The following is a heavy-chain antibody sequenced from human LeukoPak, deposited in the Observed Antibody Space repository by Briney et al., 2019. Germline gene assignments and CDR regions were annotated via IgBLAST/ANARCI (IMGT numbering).Heavy chain of an antibody. CDR3: ARDGYYGDYPFDY. Sequence: GGSLRLSCAASGFTFSSYSMNWVCQAPGKGLEWVSSISSSSSYIYYADSVKGRFTISRDNAKNSLYLQMNSLRAEDTAVYYCARDGYYGDYPFDYWGQGTLVTVSS. J-gene: IGHJ4*02. V-gene: IGHV3-21*01. D-gene: IGHD4-17*01. CDR1: GFTFSSYS. CDR2: ISSSSSYI.